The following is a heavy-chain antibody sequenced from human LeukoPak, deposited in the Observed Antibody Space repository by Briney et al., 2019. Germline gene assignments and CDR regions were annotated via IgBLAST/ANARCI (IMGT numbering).Heavy chain of an antibody. CDR1: GLTFSGYG. Sequence: PGGSLRLSCAASGLTFSGYGMHWVRQAPGKGLEWVAVISYEGSTKYYADSVKGRFTISRDNSKNTLYLQMNSLRAEDTAVYYCAKESTVRAAREIDYWGQGTLVIVSS. D-gene: IGHD2-15*01. J-gene: IGHJ4*02. V-gene: IGHV3-30*18. CDR3: AKESTVRAAREIDY. CDR2: ISYEGSTK.